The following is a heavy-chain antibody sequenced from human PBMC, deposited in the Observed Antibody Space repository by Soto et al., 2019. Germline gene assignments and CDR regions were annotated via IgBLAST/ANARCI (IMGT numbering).Heavy chain of an antibody. Sequence: GGSLRLSCAASGFIFKMYWMHWVRQSPGKGLVWISRIYDDGTYSDYADSVRGRFTISRDNVNDTLYLQMNNLRAEDSGLYYCTRGPRPISTGTGAYWGQGTQVTVSS. CDR2: IYDDGTYS. CDR1: GFIFKMYW. V-gene: IGHV3-74*01. D-gene: IGHD3-10*01. J-gene: IGHJ4*02. CDR3: TRGPRPISTGTGAY.